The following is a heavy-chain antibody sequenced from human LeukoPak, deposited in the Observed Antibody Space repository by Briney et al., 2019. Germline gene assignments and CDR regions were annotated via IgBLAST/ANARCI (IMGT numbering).Heavy chain of an antibody. V-gene: IGHV4-39*07. Sequence: PSETLSLTCTVSGASISSSSYYWVWIRQPPGKGLEWIGTIDYSGTTYYKPSLKSRVTISVDTSKNHFSLKLSSVTAADTAVYYCAREVDAAAAYNWFDPWGQGTLVTVSS. CDR3: AREVDAAAAYNWFDP. CDR1: GASISSSSYY. D-gene: IGHD2-2*01. J-gene: IGHJ5*02. CDR2: IDYSGTT.